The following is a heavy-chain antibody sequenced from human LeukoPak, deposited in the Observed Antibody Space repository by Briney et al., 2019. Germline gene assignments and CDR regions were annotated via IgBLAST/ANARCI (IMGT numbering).Heavy chain of an antibody. Sequence: SETLSLTCTVSGGAISSGDFYWTWIRQPPGKGLEWIGCIHYSGSTYYNWSLKSRVTISLDMSKNQFSLRLTSVTAADTAMYYCAREETSPNWFDPWGQGALVTVSS. CDR2: IHYSGST. J-gene: IGHJ5*02. V-gene: IGHV4-30-4*08. CDR1: GGAISSGDFY. CDR3: AREETSPNWFDP.